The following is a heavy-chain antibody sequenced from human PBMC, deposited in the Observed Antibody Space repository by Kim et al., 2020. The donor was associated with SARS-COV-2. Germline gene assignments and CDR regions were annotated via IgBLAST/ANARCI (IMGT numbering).Heavy chain of an antibody. Sequence: GNAQKFQGRVTMTRTTSISTAYMELSSLRSEDTAVYYCARETRDYYFCMGVWGQGTTVTVSS. CDR3: ARETRDYYFCMGV. J-gene: IGHJ6*02. D-gene: IGHD1-7*01. V-gene: IGHV1-8*01.